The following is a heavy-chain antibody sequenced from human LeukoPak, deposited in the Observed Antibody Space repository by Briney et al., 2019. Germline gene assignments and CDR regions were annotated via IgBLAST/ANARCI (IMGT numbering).Heavy chain of an antibody. J-gene: IGHJ6*02. CDR3: ARLDNSGYYTLDV. Sequence: PSETLSLTCAVYGGSFSGYYWSWIRQPPGKGLEWIGEINHSGSTNYNPSLKSRVTISVDTSKNQFSLKLSSVTAADTAVYYCARLDNSGYYTLDVWGQGTTVTVSS. CDR2: INHSGST. D-gene: IGHD3-22*01. V-gene: IGHV4-34*01. CDR1: GGSFSGYY.